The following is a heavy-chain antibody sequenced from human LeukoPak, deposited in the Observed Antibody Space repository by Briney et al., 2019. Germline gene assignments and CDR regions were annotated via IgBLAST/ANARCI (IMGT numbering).Heavy chain of an antibody. Sequence: GGSLRLSCAASGFTFSSYSMNWVRQAPGKGLEWVSSISSSSSYIYYADSVKGRFTISRDNAKNSLYLQMNSLRVEDTAIYYCSRGGNHDLDYWGQGTLVTVSS. V-gene: IGHV3-21*01. CDR3: SRGGNHDLDY. CDR1: GFTFSSYS. D-gene: IGHD1-26*01. J-gene: IGHJ4*02. CDR2: ISSSSSYI.